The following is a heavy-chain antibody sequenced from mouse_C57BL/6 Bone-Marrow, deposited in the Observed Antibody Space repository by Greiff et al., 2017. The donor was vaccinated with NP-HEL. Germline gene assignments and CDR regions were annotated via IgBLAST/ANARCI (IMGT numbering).Heavy chain of an antibody. CDR1: GFTFSNYW. J-gene: IGHJ2*01. CDR3: TADYYNWRYYFDY. V-gene: IGHV6-3*01. CDR2: IRLTSDHYAS. Sequence: EVQLQESGGGLVQPGGSMKLSCVASGFTFSNYWMNWVRQSPEQGLEWVAHIRLTSDHYASHSAESVKARFPISRDDSKISVYLQKNNSRAEDTGIYYCTADYYNWRYYFDYWGQGTTLTVSS. D-gene: IGHD1-1*01.